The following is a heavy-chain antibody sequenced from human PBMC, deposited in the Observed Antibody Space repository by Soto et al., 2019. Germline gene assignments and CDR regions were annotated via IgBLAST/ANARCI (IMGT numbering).Heavy chain of an antibody. J-gene: IGHJ4*02. D-gene: IGHD1-26*01. V-gene: IGHV4-30-4*01. CDR3: AGVWRMWANFDY. CDR1: GGSISSGDYY. CDR2: IYYSGST. Sequence: QVQLQESGPGLVKPSQTLSLTCTVSGGSISSGDYYWSWIRQPPGKGLEWIGYIYYSGSTYYNPSLKSRVTISVDTSKDRFSLKLSSVTAADTAVYYCAGVWRMWANFDYWGQGTLVPVSS.